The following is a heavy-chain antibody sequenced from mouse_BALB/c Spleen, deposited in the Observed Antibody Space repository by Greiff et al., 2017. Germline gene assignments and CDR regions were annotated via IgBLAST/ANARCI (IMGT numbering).Heavy chain of an antibody. V-gene: IGHV5-9-4*01. CDR2: ISSGGSYT. D-gene: IGHD2-3*01. J-gene: IGHJ4*01. CDR3: AKGGYDGYYEGAMDY. CDR1: GFTFSSYA. Sequence: EVHLVESGGGLVKPGGSLKLSCAASGFTFSSYAMSWVRQSPEKRLEWVAEISSGGSYTYYPDTVTGRFTISRDNAKNTLYLEMSSLRSEDTAMYYCAKGGYDGYYEGAMDYWGQGTSVTVSS.